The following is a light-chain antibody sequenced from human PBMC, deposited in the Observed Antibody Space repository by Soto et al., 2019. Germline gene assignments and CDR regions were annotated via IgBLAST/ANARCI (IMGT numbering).Light chain of an antibody. Sequence: EIVLTQSPGTLTLSPGERATLSCRASQSVRSNYLAWYQQGPGQAPRLLIFAASSRATGIPDLFSGSGPGTDVTLTISRLAPEDFAVYYCQQYSTSPWTCCQGTKVDIK. CDR3: QQYSTSPWT. J-gene: IGKJ1*01. CDR1: QSVRSNY. V-gene: IGKV3-20*01. CDR2: AAS.